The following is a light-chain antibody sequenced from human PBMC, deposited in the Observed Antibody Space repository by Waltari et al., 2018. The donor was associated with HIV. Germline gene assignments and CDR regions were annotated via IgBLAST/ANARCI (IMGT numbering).Light chain of an antibody. CDR2: DVT. CDR3: CSYAGNYPVL. J-gene: IGLJ3*02. V-gene: IGLV2-11*01. CDR1: SSDVGGYNY. Sequence: ALTLPRSVSGSPGQSATISCTGTSSDVGGYNYVSWYQQNPGKAPKFSIYDVTKRPSGVPDRFSGSKSGNTASLTISGLQAEDEADYYCCSYAGNYPVLFGGGTKLTVL.